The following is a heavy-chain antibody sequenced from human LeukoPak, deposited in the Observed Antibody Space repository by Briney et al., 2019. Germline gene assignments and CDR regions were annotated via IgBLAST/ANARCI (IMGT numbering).Heavy chain of an antibody. V-gene: IGHV3-7*03. CDR1: GFTFSSYW. D-gene: IGHD3-9*01. CDR2: IKLEESEK. CDR3: ARVPLYYDTLTGYQTEYYLDF. Sequence: PRGALRLSCADSGFTFSSYWMSWVRQAPRKGVEWVANIKLEESEKYYVDSVKGQFTISRDNAKNSLYLQMNSLRGEDTAVYYCARVPLYYDTLTGYQTEYYLDFWGQGTLVTVSS. J-gene: IGHJ4*02.